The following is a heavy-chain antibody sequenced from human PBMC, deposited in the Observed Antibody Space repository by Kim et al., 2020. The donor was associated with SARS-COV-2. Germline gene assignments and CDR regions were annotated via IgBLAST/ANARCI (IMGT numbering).Heavy chain of an antibody. Sequence: SETLSLTCAVSGGSISSSNWWSWVRQPPGKGLEWIGEIYHSGSTNYNPSLKSRVTISVDKSKNQFSLKLSSVTAADTAVYYCARDRCSWGGGDCYSGYYYGMDVWGQGTTVTVSS. CDR3: ARDRCSWGGGDCYSGYYYGMDV. D-gene: IGHD2-21*02. CDR1: GGSISSSNW. J-gene: IGHJ6*02. CDR2: IYHSGST. V-gene: IGHV4-4*02.